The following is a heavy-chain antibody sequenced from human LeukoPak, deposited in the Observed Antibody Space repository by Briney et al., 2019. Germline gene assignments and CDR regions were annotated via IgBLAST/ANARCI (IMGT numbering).Heavy chain of an antibody. J-gene: IGHJ6*02. V-gene: IGHV3-23*01. D-gene: IGHD1-26*01. Sequence: GGSLRLSCAASGFTFGSYAMSWVRQAPWKGLEWVSAISGSGGSTYYADSVKGRFTISRDNSKNTLYLQMNSLRAEDTAVYYCAKGDRISSYTNYGMDVWGQGTTVTVSS. CDR2: ISGSGGST. CDR1: GFTFGSYA. CDR3: AKGDRISSYTNYGMDV.